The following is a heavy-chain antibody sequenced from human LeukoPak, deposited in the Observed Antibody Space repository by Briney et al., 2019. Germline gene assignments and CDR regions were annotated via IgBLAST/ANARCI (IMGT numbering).Heavy chain of an antibody. D-gene: IGHD3-22*01. CDR2: IYSGGST. V-gene: IGHV3-53*01. Sequence: SGGSLRLSCAASGFTVSSNYMSWVRQAPGKGLEWVSVIYSGGSTYYADSVKGRFTISRDNSKNTLYLQMNSLRAEDTAVYYCASGGDYYDSSGKGDYWGQRTLVTVSS. CDR3: ASGGDYYDSSGKGDY. J-gene: IGHJ4*02. CDR1: GFTVSSNY.